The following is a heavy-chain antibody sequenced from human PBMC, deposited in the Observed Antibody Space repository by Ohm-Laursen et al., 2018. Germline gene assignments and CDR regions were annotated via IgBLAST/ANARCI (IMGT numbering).Heavy chain of an antibody. D-gene: IGHD1-26*01. CDR1: GFSLRDYA. V-gene: IGHV3-30*18. J-gene: IGHJ4*02. CDR2: ISYDGNEK. CDR3: AKDGEQLAQYYFED. Sequence: SLRLSCAASGFSLRDYAMHWVRQAPGKGLQWVAVISYDGNEKFYADSVKGRFTISRDISKNTLFLQMNSLRLEDTAVYYRAKDGEQLAQYYFEDWGQGTPVTVSS.